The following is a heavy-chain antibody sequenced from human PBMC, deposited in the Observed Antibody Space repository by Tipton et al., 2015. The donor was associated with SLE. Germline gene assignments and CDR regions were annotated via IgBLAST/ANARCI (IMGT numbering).Heavy chain of an antibody. CDR3: ARDRGSGWFDFDY. CDR2: IYSGGST. CDR1: GFTVSSNY. V-gene: IGHV3-53*05. D-gene: IGHD6-19*01. J-gene: IGHJ4*02. Sequence: SLRLSCAASGFTVSSNYMSWVRQAPGKGLEWVSVIYSGGSTYYADSVKGRFAISRDNSKNTLYLQMNSLRAEDTAVHYCARDRGSGWFDFDYWGQGTLVTVSS.